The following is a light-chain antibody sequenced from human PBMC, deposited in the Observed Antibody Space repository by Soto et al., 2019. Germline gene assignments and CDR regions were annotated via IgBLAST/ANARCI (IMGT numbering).Light chain of an antibody. CDR2: SSN. CDR3: AAWDDSLNGRV. V-gene: IGLV1-44*01. CDR1: HSNIGRNS. J-gene: IGLJ3*02. Sequence: QSVLTQPPSASGTPGQRVTIPCSGTHSNIGRNSVNWYLQLPGTAPRLLIFSSNQRPLGVPDRFSGSRSGTSASLAITGLRSEADAYSYCAAWDDSLNGRVFGGGTKLTVL.